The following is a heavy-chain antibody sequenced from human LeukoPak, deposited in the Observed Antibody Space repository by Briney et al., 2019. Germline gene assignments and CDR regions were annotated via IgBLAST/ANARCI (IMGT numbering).Heavy chain of an antibody. CDR3: AKPYNGLAPRFDY. D-gene: IGHD1-1*01. CDR2: INPNSGGT. J-gene: IGHJ4*02. Sequence: ASVKVSCKASGYTFTGYYMHWVRQAPGQGLEWMGWINPNSGGTNYAQKFQGRVTMTRDTSISTAYMELSRLRSDDTAVYYCAKPYNGLAPRFDYGGQETLVTVSS. V-gene: IGHV1-2*02. CDR1: GYTFTGYY.